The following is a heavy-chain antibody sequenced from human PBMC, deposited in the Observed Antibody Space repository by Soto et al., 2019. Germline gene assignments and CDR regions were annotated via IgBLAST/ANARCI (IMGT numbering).Heavy chain of an antibody. CDR3: ARDSEMATATGDV. Sequence: EVQLVESGGGLVQPGGSLRLSCAVSGFTISVYEMNWVRQAPGKGLEWVAYITSAGTKYYADSVKGRFTVSRDNAKNSIFLQMNSLRAEDTAIYYCARDSEMATATGDVCCQVTMVTVSS. D-gene: IGHD5-18*01. CDR2: ITSAGTK. CDR1: GFTISVYE. V-gene: IGHV3-48*03. J-gene: IGHJ3*01.